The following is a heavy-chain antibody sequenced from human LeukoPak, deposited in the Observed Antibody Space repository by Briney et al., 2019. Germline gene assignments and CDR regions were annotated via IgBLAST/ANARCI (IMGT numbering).Heavy chain of an antibody. D-gene: IGHD3-22*01. CDR1: GFTFSNYY. CDR3: AKCYDSSGYYYRIIDY. V-gene: IGHV3-23*01. Sequence: GGSLRLSCAASGFTFSNYYMSWVRQAPGKGLEWVSAISGSGGTTYYADSVKGRFTISRDNSKNTLFLQMNSLRAEDTAVYYCAKCYDSSGYYYRIIDYWGQGTLVTVSS. J-gene: IGHJ4*02. CDR2: ISGSGGTT.